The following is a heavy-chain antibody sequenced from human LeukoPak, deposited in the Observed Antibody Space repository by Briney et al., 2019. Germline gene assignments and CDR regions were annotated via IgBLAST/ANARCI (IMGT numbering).Heavy chain of an antibody. CDR1: GGSISSHY. D-gene: IGHD6-19*01. J-gene: IGHJ6*02. CDR3: ARGVAVGGDYYGMDV. V-gene: IGHV4-59*11. CDR2: ISYSGST. Sequence: SGTLSLTCTVSGGSISSHYWSWIRQPPGKGLEWIGYISYSGSTNYNPSLKSRVTISVDTSKNQFSLKLSSVTAADTAVYYCARGVAVGGDYYGMDVWGQGTTVTVSS.